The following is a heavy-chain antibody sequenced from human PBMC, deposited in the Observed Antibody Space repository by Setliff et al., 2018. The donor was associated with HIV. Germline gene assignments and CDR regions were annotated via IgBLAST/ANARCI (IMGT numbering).Heavy chain of an antibody. CDR3: ARESASGNWFDP. J-gene: IGHJ5*02. Sequence: ASVKVSCKASGYTFTSNDINWVRQAPGQRLEWMGWVNPNSGNTGFAQNFQGRVTMTRSASISTAYMELSSLRSEDTAVYYCARESASGNWFDPWGQGTLVTVSS. CDR1: GYTFTSND. CDR2: VNPNSGNT. D-gene: IGHD3-10*01. V-gene: IGHV1-8*02.